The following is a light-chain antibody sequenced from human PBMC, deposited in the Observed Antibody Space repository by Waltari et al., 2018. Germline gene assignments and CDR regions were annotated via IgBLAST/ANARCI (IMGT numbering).Light chain of an antibody. CDR1: RSNIGTNT. J-gene: IGLJ3*02. Sequence: QSVLTQPPSASGTPGQRVTIACSGGRSNIGTNTVSWYHPLPGTAPKLPLCSFNQRPPGLPDRFSGSKSGTSASLVISGLQSEDEADYYCAAWDDSLNGVVFGGGTKVTVL. CDR3: AAWDDSLNGVV. CDR2: SFN. V-gene: IGLV1-44*01.